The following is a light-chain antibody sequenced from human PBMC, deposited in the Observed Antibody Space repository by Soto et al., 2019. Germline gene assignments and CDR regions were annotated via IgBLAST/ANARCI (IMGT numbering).Light chain of an antibody. CDR2: GNS. Sequence: QSVLTQPPSVSGAPGQRVTISCTGSSSNIGAGYDVHWYQQLPGTAPKLLIYGNSNRPSGVPDRFSGSKSGTSASLAITGLQAEDEADYYCQSYDSSLRLYVFGTGTKVT. J-gene: IGLJ1*01. CDR3: QSYDSSLRLYV. V-gene: IGLV1-40*01. CDR1: SSNIGAGYD.